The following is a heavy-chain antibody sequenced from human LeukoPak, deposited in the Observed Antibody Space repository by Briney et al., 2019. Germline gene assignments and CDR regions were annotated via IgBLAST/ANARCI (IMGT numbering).Heavy chain of an antibody. J-gene: IGHJ4*02. CDR3: ARAYRGDYRWDY. CDR2: IYPGDSNT. V-gene: IGHV5-51*01. CDR1: GXTFTSYC. Sequence: GESLKISFEGSGXTFTSYCIGWVRQMPGKGLEWMGIIYPGDSNTKYNPSFQGQVTISTDKSISTAYLQWSSLKASDTAMYYCARAYRGDYRWDYWGRGTLVTVSS. D-gene: IGHD4-17*01.